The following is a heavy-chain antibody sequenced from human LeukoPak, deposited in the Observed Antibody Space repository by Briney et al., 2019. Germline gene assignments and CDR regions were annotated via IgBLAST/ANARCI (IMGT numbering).Heavy chain of an antibody. Sequence: GGSLRLSCAASGFTFSSYSMHWVRQAPGKGLEWVSSISSSSSYIYYADSVKGRFTISRDNAKNSLYLQMNSLRVEDTAVYYCATPIPYYDFWSGSDYWGQGTLVTVSS. V-gene: IGHV3-21*01. CDR2: ISSSSSYI. D-gene: IGHD3-3*01. CDR3: ATPIPYYDFWSGSDY. CDR1: GFTFSSYS. J-gene: IGHJ4*02.